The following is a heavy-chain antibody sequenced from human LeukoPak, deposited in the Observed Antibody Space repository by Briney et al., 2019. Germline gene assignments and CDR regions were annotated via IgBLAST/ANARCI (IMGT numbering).Heavy chain of an antibody. V-gene: IGHV3-30*18. CDR3: AKDSDYGDYAPGRY. CDR1: GFLFSAYG. J-gene: IGHJ4*02. Sequence: PGGSLRLSCAASGFLFSAYGMHWVRQAPGKGLEWVAVISYDGSNKYYADSVKGRFTISRDNSKNTLYLQMNSLRAEDTAVYYCAKDSDYGDYAPGRYWGQGTLVTVSS. D-gene: IGHD4-17*01. CDR2: ISYDGSNK.